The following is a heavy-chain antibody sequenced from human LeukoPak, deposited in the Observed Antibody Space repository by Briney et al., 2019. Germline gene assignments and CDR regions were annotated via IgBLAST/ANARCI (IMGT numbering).Heavy chain of an antibody. CDR2: INHSGST. V-gene: IGHV4-34*01. D-gene: IGHD6-13*01. CDR3: ARAIKQQLVTLYYYYYMDV. Sequence: PSETLSLTCAVYGGSFSGYYWSWIRQPPGKGLELIGEINHSGSTNYNPSLKSRVTISVDTSKNQFSLKLSSLTAADTAVYYCARAIKQQLVTLYYYYYMDVWGKGTTVTVSS. J-gene: IGHJ6*03. CDR1: GGSFSGYY.